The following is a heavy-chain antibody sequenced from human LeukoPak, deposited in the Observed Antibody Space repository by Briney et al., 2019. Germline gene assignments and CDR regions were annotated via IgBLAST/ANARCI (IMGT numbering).Heavy chain of an antibody. Sequence: SQTLSLTCTVSGGSISSGSYYWSWIRQPPGKGLEWIGEINHSGSTNYKPSVKSPVPMSVDTSKNQFSLKLSSVTAADTAMYYCARVAGAAAGTNYFDYGGQGTLVTVSS. V-gene: IGHV4-39*07. J-gene: IGHJ4*02. CDR1: GGSISSGSYY. D-gene: IGHD6-13*01. CDR3: ARVAGAAAGTNYFDY. CDR2: INHSGST.